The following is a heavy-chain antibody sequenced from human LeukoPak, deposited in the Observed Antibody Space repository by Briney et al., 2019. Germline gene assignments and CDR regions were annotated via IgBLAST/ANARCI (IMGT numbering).Heavy chain of an antibody. D-gene: IGHD3-3*01. V-gene: IGHV4-39*01. CDR3: ARAVRGLWSGYYN. CDR2: IYYSGST. CDR1: GGSISSSSYY. Sequence: PSETLSLTCTVSGGSISSSSYYWGWIRQPPGKGLEWIGSIYYSGSTYYNPSLKSRVTISVDTSKNQFSLKLSSVTAADTAVYYCARAVRGLWSGYYNWGQGTLVTVSS. J-gene: IGHJ4*02.